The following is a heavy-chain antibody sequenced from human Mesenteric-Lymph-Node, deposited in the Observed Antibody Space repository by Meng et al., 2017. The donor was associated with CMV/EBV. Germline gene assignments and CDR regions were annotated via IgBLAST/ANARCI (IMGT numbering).Heavy chain of an antibody. Sequence: GGSLRLSCAASGFTFSSYSMNWVRQAPGKGLEWVSSISSSSSYIYYADSVKGRFTISRDNAKNSLYLQMNSLRAEDTAVYYCASSSSYCSSTSCYDYWGQGTLVTVSS. CDR1: GFTFSSYS. V-gene: IGHV3-21*01. CDR2: ISSSSSYI. J-gene: IGHJ4*02. D-gene: IGHD2-2*01. CDR3: ASSSSYCSSTSCYDY.